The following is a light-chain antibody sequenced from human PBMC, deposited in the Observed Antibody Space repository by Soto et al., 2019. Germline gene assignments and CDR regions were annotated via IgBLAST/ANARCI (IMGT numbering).Light chain of an antibody. CDR3: QQYGSTPLT. V-gene: IGKV3-20*01. CDR2: DAS. Sequence: EIVLTQSPGTLSLSPGERATLSCRASQSVGNNNLAWYQQKPGQAPRFLIYDASSRATGIPDRFSGSGSGTDFTLTISILEPEDFAVYYCQQYGSTPLTFGGGTKVEIK. CDR1: QSVGNNN. J-gene: IGKJ4*01.